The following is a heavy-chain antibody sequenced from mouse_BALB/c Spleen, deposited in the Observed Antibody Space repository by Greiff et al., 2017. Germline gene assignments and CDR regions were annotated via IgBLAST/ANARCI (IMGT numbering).Heavy chain of an antibody. CDR2: IRNKANGYTT. Sequence: EVHLVESGGGLVQPGGSLRLSCATSGFTFTDYYMSWVRQPPGKALEWLGFIRNKANGYTTEYSASVKGRFTISRDNSQSILCLQMNTLRAEDSATYYCARDGGYGNYPMDYWGQGTSVTVSS. CDR1: GFTFTDYY. J-gene: IGHJ4*01. D-gene: IGHD2-10*02. V-gene: IGHV7-3*02. CDR3: ARDGGYGNYPMDY.